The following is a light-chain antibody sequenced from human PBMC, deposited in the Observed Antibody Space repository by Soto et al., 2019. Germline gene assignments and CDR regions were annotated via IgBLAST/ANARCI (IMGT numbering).Light chain of an antibody. Sequence: VLTQPASVSGSPGQSITISCTGTNSDVGGFNYVSWYQQHPGKAPKLMIYDVSARPSGVSNRFSGSKSGNTASLTISGLQAEDEADYYCSSYTSRSTQVFGTGTKAPS. J-gene: IGLJ1*01. CDR1: NSDVGGFNY. CDR2: DVS. V-gene: IGLV2-14*03. CDR3: SSYTSRSTQV.